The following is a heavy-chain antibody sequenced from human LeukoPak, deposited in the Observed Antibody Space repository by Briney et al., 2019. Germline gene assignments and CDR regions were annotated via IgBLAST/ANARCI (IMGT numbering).Heavy chain of an antibody. CDR1: GGSISSGGYY. D-gene: IGHD5-24*01. V-gene: IGHV4-31*03. CDR3: ARGAVEMATIGILDY. Sequence: SETLSLTCTVSGGSISSGGYYWSWIRQHPGKGLEWIGYIYYSGSTYYNPSLKSRVTISVDTSKNQFSLKLSSVTAADTAVYYCARGAVEMATIGILDYWGQGTLVTVSP. J-gene: IGHJ4*02. CDR2: IYYSGST.